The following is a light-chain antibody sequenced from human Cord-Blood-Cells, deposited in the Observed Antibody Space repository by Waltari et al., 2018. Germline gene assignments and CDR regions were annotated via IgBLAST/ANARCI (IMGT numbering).Light chain of an antibody. V-gene: IGKV3D-15*01. CDR1: QSVSSN. CDR2: GAS. Sequence: EIVMTQSPATLSVSPGERATLSCRASQSVSSNLACYQQKPGQPPRLLIYGASTRAAGIQARFSGSRSGTEFTLTIRSLQSEDFAVYYCQQYNNWPLYTFGQATKLEIK. CDR3: QQYNNWPLYT. J-gene: IGKJ2*01.